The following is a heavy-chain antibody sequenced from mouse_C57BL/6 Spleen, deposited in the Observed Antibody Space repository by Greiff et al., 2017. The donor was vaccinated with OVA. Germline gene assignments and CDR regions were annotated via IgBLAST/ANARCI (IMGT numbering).Heavy chain of an antibody. CDR2: IYPGSGST. D-gene: IGHD2-4*01. Sequence: QVQLQQPGAELVKPGASVKMSCKASGYTFTSYWITWVKQRPGQGLEWIGDIYPGSGSTNYNEKFKSKATLTVDTSSSTAYMQLSSLTSEDSAVYYCARGGAYDYDRHFDYWGQGTTLTVSS. J-gene: IGHJ2*01. CDR1: GYTFTSYW. CDR3: ARGGAYDYDRHFDY. V-gene: IGHV1-55*01.